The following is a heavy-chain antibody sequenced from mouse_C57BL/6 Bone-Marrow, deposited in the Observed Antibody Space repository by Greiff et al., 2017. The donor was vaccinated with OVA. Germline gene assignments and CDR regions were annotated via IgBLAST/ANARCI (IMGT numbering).Heavy chain of an antibody. J-gene: IGHJ3*01. D-gene: IGHD2-3*01. CDR1: GYTFTSYW. V-gene: IGHV1-74*01. Sequence: QVQLQQPGAELVKPGASVKVSCKASGYTFTSYWMHWVKQRPGQGLEWIGRIHPSDSDTNYNQKFKGKATLTVDKSSSTAYMQRSSLTSEDSAVYYCAIGDGYYRFAYWGQGTLVTVSA. CDR3: AIGDGYYRFAY. CDR2: IHPSDSDT.